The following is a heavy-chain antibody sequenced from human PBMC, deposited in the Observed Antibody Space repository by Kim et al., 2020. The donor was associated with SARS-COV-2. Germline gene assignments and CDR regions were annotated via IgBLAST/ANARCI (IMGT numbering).Heavy chain of an antibody. V-gene: IGHV3-73*01. CDR2: IRSKANSYST. J-gene: IGHJ3*02. D-gene: IGHD3-3*02. CDR3: TLFPGSTLAFCVAFY. Sequence: GGSLRLSCAASGFTFSGSAMHWVRQASGKGLEWVGRIRSKANSYSTAYSASVRFRFTISRYDSKNTAYLQMNSPKTEATAVYDCTLFPGSTLAFCVAFY. CDR1: GFTFSGSA.